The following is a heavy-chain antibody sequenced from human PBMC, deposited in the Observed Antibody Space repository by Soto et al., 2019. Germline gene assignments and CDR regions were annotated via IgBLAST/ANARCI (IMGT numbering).Heavy chain of an antibody. Sequence: GPEVGKPGASVKVSCKASGYTFTGYYLHWVRQAPGQGLEWMGYINPDSGRTRYAQKFQGTVTMTRDTSITTAYLELSSLKYDDSAIFYCALSFSQTNIDVWGQGTTVIVSS. V-gene: IGHV1-2*02. CDR2: INPDSGRT. J-gene: IGHJ6*01. CDR1: GYTFTGYY. CDR3: ALSFSQTNIDV.